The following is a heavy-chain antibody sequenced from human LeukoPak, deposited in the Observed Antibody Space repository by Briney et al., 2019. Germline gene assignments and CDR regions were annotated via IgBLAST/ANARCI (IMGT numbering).Heavy chain of an antibody. CDR2: IYTSGST. CDR3: ARESRTYDGSGYAYDY. J-gene: IGHJ4*02. Sequence: SETLSLTCSVSGVSISNYDWGWIRQPSGKGLEWVARIYTSGSTDYNPSLKSRVTVSVDTSTRQFSLRLSSVTAADTAMYYCARESRTYDGSGYAYDYWGQGTLVTVSS. V-gene: IGHV4-4*07. CDR1: GVSISNYD. D-gene: IGHD3-22*01.